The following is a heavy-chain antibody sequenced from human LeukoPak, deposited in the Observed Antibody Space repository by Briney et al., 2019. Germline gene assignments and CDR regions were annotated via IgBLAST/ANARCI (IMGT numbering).Heavy chain of an antibody. Sequence: SVKVTCKASGGTCSSYAISWVRQAPGQGLEWMGGIIPIFGTANYAQKFQGRVTITADESTSTAYMELSSLRSEDTAVYYCAISSSWYPPYWGQGTLVTVSS. J-gene: IGHJ4*02. CDR1: GGTCSSYA. CDR3: AISSSWYPPY. V-gene: IGHV1-69*13. D-gene: IGHD6-13*01. CDR2: IIPIFGTA.